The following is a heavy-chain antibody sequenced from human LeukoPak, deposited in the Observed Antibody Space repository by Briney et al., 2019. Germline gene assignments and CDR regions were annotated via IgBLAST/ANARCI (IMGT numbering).Heavy chain of an antibody. CDR1: GGSISSYY. CDR2: IYYSGST. J-gene: IGHJ4*02. V-gene: IGHV4-59*01. CDR3: ARMGAIAGASANPDH. Sequence: SETLSLTCTVSGGSISSYYWSWIRQPPGKGLEYIGYIYYSGSTNYNPSLKSRVTISVDTSKNQFSLKLSSVTAADTAVYYCARMGAIAGASANPDHWGQGTLVTVSS. D-gene: IGHD4/OR15-4a*01.